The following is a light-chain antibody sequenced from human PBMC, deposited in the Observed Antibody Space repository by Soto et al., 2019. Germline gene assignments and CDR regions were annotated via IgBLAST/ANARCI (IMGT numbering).Light chain of an antibody. CDR1: SSGVGGYNY. CDR2: DVT. CDR3: CSYTSSTIYV. V-gene: IGLV2-14*03. J-gene: IGLJ1*01. Sequence: QSALAQPASVSGSPGQSIAISCTGTSSGVGGYNYVSWYQQHPGKAPKLMIYDVTSRPSGVSDRFSGSKSGTTASLTISGLQAEDEADYYCCSYTSSTIYVFGTGTKVTVL.